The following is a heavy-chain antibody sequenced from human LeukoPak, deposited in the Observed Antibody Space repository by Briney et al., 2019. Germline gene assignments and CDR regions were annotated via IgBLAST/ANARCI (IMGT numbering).Heavy chain of an antibody. CDR1: GFTFHVHG. V-gene: IGHV3-30*03. CDR3: AREATWGQWYFDH. D-gene: IGHD6-19*01. Sequence: PGTSLRLSCVASGFTFHVHGMDWVRQAPGKGLEWVAVIAADGGVKHYADSVQGRFILSRDNSKNTLFLQMNSLSVEDTAVYYCAREATWGQWYFDHWGQGTPVTVSS. J-gene: IGHJ4*02. CDR2: IAADGGVK.